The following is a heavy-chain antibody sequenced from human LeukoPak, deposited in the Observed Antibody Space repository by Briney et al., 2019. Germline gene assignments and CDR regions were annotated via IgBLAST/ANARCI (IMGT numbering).Heavy chain of an antibody. CDR1: GFTFSSYG. D-gene: IGHD2-21*02. J-gene: IGHJ4*02. CDR3: AKDLGLVVTAMVTDY. CDR2: ISYDGNNQ. Sequence: GGSLRLSCAASGFTFSSYGMHWVRQTPGKGLEWVAVISYDGNNQHYADSVRGRFTISRDNSKNTLSLQVTSLRADETAVYYCAKDLGLVVTAMVTDYWGQGTLVTVSS. V-gene: IGHV3-30*18.